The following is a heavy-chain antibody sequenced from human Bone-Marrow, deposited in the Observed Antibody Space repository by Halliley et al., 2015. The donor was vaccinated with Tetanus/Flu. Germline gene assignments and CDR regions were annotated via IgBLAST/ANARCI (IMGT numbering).Heavy chain of an antibody. J-gene: IGHJ4*02. CDR2: SRKKANSYTT. CDR3: ASVYGDYGLGDF. V-gene: IGHV3-72*01. CDR1: GFIFSIHH. Sequence: SLRLSYAASGFIFSIHHMDWVRQAPGKGLEWVGLSRKKANSYTTEYAASVKGRFTISRDDSENSLYLQMNSLKAEDTAVYYCASVYGDYGLGDFWGQGTLVTVSS. D-gene: IGHD4-17*01.